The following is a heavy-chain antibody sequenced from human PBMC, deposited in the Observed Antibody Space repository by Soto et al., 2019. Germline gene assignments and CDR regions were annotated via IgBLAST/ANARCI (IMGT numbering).Heavy chain of an antibody. J-gene: IGHJ5*02. Sequence: EVQLVESGGDLVNPGGSLRLSCEASGFTFSNAWMNWLRQAPGKGLEWVGRIRSKNDGGTIDYAAPVKGRFTVSRDDSKNTLYLQMSSLKTEDTAVYYCATFTKEVVGTPTWGQGALVTVSS. CDR2: IRSKNDGGTI. CDR3: ATFTKEVVGTPT. CDR1: GFTFSNAW. D-gene: IGHD1-1*01. V-gene: IGHV3-15*07.